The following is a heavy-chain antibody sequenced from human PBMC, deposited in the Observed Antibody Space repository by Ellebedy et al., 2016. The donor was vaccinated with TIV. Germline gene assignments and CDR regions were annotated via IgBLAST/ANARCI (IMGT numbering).Heavy chain of an antibody. CDR2: LYYRGST. V-gene: IGHV4-39*02. D-gene: IGHD6-25*01. CDR3: ATSAAIDAFDI. CDR1: GGSVIRSGHY. J-gene: IGHJ3*02. Sequence: SETLSLXCSVSGGSVIRSGHYCTWIRQPPGKGLEWIGGLYYRGSTWYNPSLKSRVTISVDTSKNHFSLRLRSVTAADTAVYYCATSAAIDAFDIWGQGTVVTVSS.